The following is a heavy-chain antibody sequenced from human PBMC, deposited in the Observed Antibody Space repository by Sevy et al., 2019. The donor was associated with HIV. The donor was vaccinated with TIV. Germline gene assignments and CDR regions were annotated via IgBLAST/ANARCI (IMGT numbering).Heavy chain of an antibody. CDR2: IYYSGST. CDR3: ARQTDPDYYGSGSPIYGMDV. J-gene: IGHJ6*02. D-gene: IGHD3-10*01. Sequence: SETLSLTCTVSGGSISSSSYYWGWIRQPPGKGLEWIGSIYYSGSTYYNPSLKSRVTISVDTSKNQFSLKLSSVTAAGTAVYYCARQTDPDYYGSGSPIYGMDVWGQGTTVTVSS. CDR1: GGSISSSSYY. V-gene: IGHV4-39*01.